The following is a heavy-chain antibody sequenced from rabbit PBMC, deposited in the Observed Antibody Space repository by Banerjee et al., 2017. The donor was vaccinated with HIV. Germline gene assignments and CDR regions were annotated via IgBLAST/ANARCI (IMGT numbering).Heavy chain of an antibody. J-gene: IGHJ4*01. CDR1: GFSFSSNYW. Sequence: QEQLEESGGDLVKPEGSLTLTCTASGFSFSSNYWLCWVRQAPGKGLEWIACIDIGDGKTYYANWAEGRLTISKASSTVDLKMTSLTAADTATYFCARAYNSGWGGYFTLRGPGTLVTVS. V-gene: IGHV1S45*01. CDR3: ARAYNSGWGGYFTL. CDR2: IDIGDGKT. D-gene: IGHD4-1*01.